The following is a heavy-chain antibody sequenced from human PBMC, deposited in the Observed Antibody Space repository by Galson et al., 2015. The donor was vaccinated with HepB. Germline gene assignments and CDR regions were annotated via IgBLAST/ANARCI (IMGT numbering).Heavy chain of an antibody. J-gene: IGHJ4*02. CDR1: GGTFSSYA. CDR2: IVPVLDVA. CDR3: ARSGPVVPAAPPPKIDY. Sequence: SVKVSCKASGGTFSSYAISWVRQAPGQGLEWMGGIVPVLDVANYAQSFQGRVTITADKSTNTAYMELSRLRSEDTAVYYCARSGPVVPAAPPPKIDYWGQGTLIAVSS. V-gene: IGHV1-69*10. D-gene: IGHD2-2*01.